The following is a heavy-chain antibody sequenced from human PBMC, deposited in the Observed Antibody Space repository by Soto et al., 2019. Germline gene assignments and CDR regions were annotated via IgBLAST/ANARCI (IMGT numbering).Heavy chain of an antibody. CDR3: TREGQGSGYRFDY. J-gene: IGHJ4*02. Sequence: PGGSLRLSCAASGFTFSSYAMNWVRQAPGKGLEWVSVISGSGGSTYYADSLKGRFTISRDNAKNSLYLQMNSLRGEDTAVYYCTREGQGSGYRFDYWGQGTLVTVSS. D-gene: IGHD5-12*01. CDR2: ISGSGGST. V-gene: IGHV3-23*01. CDR1: GFTFSSYA.